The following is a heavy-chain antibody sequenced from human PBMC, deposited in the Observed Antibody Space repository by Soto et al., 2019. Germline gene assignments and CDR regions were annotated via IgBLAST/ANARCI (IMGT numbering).Heavy chain of an antibody. J-gene: IGHJ6*02. Sequence: QVQLVESGGGVVQPGRSLRLSCAASGFTFSSYAMHWVRQAPGKGLEWVAVISYDGSNKYYADSVKGRFTISRDNSKNTLYLQMNSLRAEDTAVYYCAREESVQLERRVGFYYSYYGMDVWGQGTTVTVSS. V-gene: IGHV3-30-3*01. CDR2: ISYDGSNK. D-gene: IGHD1-1*01. CDR3: AREESVQLERRVGFYYSYYGMDV. CDR1: GFTFSSYA.